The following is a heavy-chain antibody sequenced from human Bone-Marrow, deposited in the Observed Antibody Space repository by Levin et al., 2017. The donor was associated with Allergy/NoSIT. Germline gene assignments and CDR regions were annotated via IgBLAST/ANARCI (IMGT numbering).Heavy chain of an antibody. D-gene: IGHD6-13*01. J-gene: IGHJ2*01. CDR3: ARDEPPGIAAAPDL. CDR1: GFTFSSYS. CDR2: ISSSSSTI. V-gene: IGHV3-48*01. Sequence: GGSLRLSCAASGFTFSSYSMNWVRQAPGKGLEWVSYISSSSSTIYYADSVKGRFTISRDNAKNSLYLQMNSLRAEDTAVYYCARDEPPGIAAAPDLWGRGTLVTVSS.